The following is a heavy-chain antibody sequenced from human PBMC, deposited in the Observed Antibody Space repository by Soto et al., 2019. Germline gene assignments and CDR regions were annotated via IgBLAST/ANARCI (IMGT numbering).Heavy chain of an antibody. V-gene: IGHV6-1*01. J-gene: IGHJ4*02. Sequence: SQTLSLTCAISGDSVSSNNAAWNWVRQSPSRGLEWLGRTYYRSKWYNDYAVSVKSRIAINPDTSKNQFSLHLNSVTPEDTAMYYCARIAPGGSGGGGDYWGQGTLVTVSS. CDR2: TYYRSKWYN. CDR3: ARIAPGGSGGGGDY. D-gene: IGHD6-19*01. CDR1: GDSVSSNNAA.